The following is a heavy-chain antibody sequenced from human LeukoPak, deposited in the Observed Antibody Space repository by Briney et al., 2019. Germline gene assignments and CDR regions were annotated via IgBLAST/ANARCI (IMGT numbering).Heavy chain of an antibody. CDR3: ARHLKGYWYFDL. J-gene: IGHJ2*01. CDR1: GYTFTGYY. V-gene: IGHV1-2*02. CDR2: INPNSGGT. Sequence: ASVKVSCKASGYTFTGYYMHWVRQAPGQGLEWMGWINPNSGGTNYAQKFQGRVTMTRDTSISTAYMELSRLRSDDTAVYNCARHLKGYWYFDLWGRGTLVTVSS.